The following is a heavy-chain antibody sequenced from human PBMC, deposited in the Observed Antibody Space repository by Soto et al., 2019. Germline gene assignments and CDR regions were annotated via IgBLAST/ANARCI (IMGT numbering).Heavy chain of an antibody. Sequence: ASVKFSCKASGYTFTSYGISWVRQAPGQGLEWMGWISAYNGNTNYAQKLQGRVTMTTDTSTSTAYMELRSLRSDDTAVYYCATAPPHDCSSTSCYGNFDYWGQGTLVTVSS. CDR2: ISAYNGNT. D-gene: IGHD2-2*01. CDR1: GYTFTSYG. CDR3: ATAPPHDCSSTSCYGNFDY. J-gene: IGHJ4*02. V-gene: IGHV1-18*01.